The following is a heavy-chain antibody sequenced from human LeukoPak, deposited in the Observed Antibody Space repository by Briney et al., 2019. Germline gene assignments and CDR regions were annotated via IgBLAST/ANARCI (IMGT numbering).Heavy chain of an antibody. V-gene: IGHV4-39*07. D-gene: IGHD3-22*01. CDR1: GGSIGRSSYY. J-gene: IGHJ2*01. Sequence: PSETLSLTCTVSGGSIGRSSYYWGWIRQPPGKGLEWIGNIYYSGSTSYNPSLKSRVTMSLDASKDQFSLKLSSVTAADTAVYYCARATMIVVGDFDLWGRGTLVTVSS. CDR2: IYYSGST. CDR3: ARATMIVVGDFDL.